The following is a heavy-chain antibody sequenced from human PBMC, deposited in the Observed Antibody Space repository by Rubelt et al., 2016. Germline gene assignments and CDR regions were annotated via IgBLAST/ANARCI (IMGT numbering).Heavy chain of an antibody. D-gene: IGHD6-19*01. CDR2: INPNRGGT. J-gene: IGHJ4*02. CDR1: GYTFTGYY. CDR3: AGESSSCWYIDY. V-gene: IGHV1-2*06. Sequence: QVQLVQSGAEVKKPGASAKVSCKASGYTFTGYYLHWVRQAPGQGLEWVGRINPNRGGTNYAQQCQGRGTMTSDTSITTAYMEVGRRRSDDTAVFYCAGESSSCWYIDYWGQGTLVTVSS.